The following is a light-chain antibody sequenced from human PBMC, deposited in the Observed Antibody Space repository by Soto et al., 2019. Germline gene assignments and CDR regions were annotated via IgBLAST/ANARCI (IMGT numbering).Light chain of an antibody. Sequence: IVLTQSPGTLSLSPGERATLSCRASQSVSSNYLAWYQQKPGQAPRLLIYGASSRATGITDRFSGSGSGTDFTLTISRLEPEDFAVYYCQQHGGSPSYTFGQGTKLEIQ. CDR2: GAS. CDR1: QSVSSNY. CDR3: QQHGGSPSYT. J-gene: IGKJ2*01. V-gene: IGKV3-20*01.